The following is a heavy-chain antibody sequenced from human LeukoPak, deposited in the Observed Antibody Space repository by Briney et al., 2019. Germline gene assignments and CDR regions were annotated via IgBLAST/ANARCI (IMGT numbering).Heavy chain of an antibody. CDR3: ARGYCSSTSCDFPDY. Sequence: GASVKVSCKASGYTFTSYGISWVRQAPGQGLEWMGWISAYNGNTNYAQKLQGRVTMTTDTSTSTVYMELRSLRSDDTAVYYCARGYCSSTSCDFPDYWGQGTLVTVSS. D-gene: IGHD2-2*01. V-gene: IGHV1-18*01. CDR1: GYTFTSYG. J-gene: IGHJ4*02. CDR2: ISAYNGNT.